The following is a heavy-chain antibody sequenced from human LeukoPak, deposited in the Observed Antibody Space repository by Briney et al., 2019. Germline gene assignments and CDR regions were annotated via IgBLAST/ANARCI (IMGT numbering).Heavy chain of an antibody. J-gene: IGHJ4*02. CDR1: GYTFTGYY. Sequence: ASVKVSCKASGYTFTGYYMHWVRQAPGQGLEWMGWINPNSGGTNYAQKFQGRVTMTRDTSISTAYMELSRLRSDDTAVYYCARSSSGWYILLDYWGQGTLVTVSS. D-gene: IGHD6-19*01. CDR2: INPNSGGT. CDR3: ARSSSGWYILLDY. V-gene: IGHV1-2*02.